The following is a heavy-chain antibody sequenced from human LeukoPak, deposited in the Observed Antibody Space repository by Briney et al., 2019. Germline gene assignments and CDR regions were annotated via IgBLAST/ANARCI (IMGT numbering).Heavy chain of an antibody. Sequence: PGGSLRLSCAASGFTFSSYAMSWVRQAPGKGLEWVSSILGSGDSTYYADSVKGRFTISRDNSKNTLYLQMNSLRAEDTAVYYCVKGFYGSGWCFDSWGQGTLVTVSS. D-gene: IGHD6-19*01. V-gene: IGHV3-23*01. J-gene: IGHJ4*02. CDR1: GFTFSSYA. CDR3: VKGFYGSGWCFDS. CDR2: ILGSGDST.